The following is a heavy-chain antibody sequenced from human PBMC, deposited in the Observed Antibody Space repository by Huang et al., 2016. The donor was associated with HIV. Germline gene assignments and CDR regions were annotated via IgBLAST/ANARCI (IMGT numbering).Heavy chain of an antibody. CDR1: GYTFDRYD. V-gene: IGHV1-8*01. D-gene: IGHD1-26*01. Sequence: QVQLVQSGAEMKEPGASVKVSCKAFGYTFDRYDMNWVRQATGQGVEGMGWIDAKGGSVDYAEKFQGRVTLTRNTSTTTAYMEMTGLQVEDTAIYYGARGGGSHWLGRFDPWGQGTPVTVSS. J-gene: IGHJ5*02. CDR3: ARGGGSHWLGRFDP. CDR2: IDAKGGSV.